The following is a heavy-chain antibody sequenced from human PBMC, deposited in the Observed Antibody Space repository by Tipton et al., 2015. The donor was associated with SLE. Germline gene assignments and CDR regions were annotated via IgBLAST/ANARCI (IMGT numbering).Heavy chain of an antibody. V-gene: IGHV3-33*06. CDR1: GFPFSSYG. CDR3: AKHDSYGQSGFGY. CDR2: LWYDGTNE. J-gene: IGHJ4*02. D-gene: IGHD5-18*01. Sequence: SLRLSCAASGFPFSSYGMHWVRQAPGKGLEWVAVLWYDGTNEYYADSVKGRFTISRDNSKNTLYLQMNSLRAEDTAVYYCAKHDSYGQSGFGYWGQGTLVTVSS.